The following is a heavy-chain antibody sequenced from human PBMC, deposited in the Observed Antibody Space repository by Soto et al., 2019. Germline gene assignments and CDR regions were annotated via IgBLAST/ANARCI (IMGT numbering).Heavy chain of an antibody. D-gene: IGHD3-3*01. V-gene: IGHV1-18*04. CDR3: ARNTIFGVVILYGMDV. J-gene: IGHJ6*02. Sequence: GASVKVSCKASGYTLTMYGISWVRRAAGQGLEWMGWISAYNGNTNYAQKLQGRVTMTTDTSTSTAYMELMSLRSDDTAVYYCARNTIFGVVILYGMDVWGQGTTVTVSS. CDR2: ISAYNGNT. CDR1: GYTLTMYG.